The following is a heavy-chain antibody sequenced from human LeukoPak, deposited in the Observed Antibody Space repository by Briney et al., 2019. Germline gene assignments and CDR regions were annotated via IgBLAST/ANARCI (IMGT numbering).Heavy chain of an antibody. CDR1: GGSISSYY. CDR2: IFYSGST. V-gene: IGHV4-59*08. J-gene: IGHJ4*02. CDR3: ARSGYSYVNF. Sequence: SETLSLTCTVSGGSISSYYWSWIRQAPGKGLEWIGYIFYSGSTNYNPSLKSRVTISVDTSKNKFSLKVSSVTAADTAVYYCARSGYSYVNFWGQGILVTVSS. D-gene: IGHD5-18*01.